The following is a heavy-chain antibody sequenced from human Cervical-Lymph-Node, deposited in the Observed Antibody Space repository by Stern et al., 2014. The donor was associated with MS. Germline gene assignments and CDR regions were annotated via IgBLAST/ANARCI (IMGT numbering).Heavy chain of an antibody. CDR1: GGFIKSYH. CDR3: ARVGGFCTNRVCPKYYHSGMDV. CDR2: FHFRGHN. V-gene: IGHV4-4*07. D-gene: IGHD2-8*01. Sequence: QLQLQEPGPGLVKPSETLSPTCTVSGGFIKSYHWSWVRQSSGKGLAWIGRFHFRGHNHYNPSLTSRVTMSLDTSKSQIYLKLTSVTAADSAVYYCARVGGFCTNRVCPKYYHSGMDVWGQGTTVTVSS. J-gene: IGHJ6*02.